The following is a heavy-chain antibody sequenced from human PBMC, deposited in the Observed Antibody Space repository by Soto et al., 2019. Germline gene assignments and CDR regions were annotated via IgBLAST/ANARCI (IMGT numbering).Heavy chain of an antibody. CDR2: IMPVYGTA. V-gene: IGHV1-69*14. J-gene: IGHJ5*02. Sequence: QVQLVQSGAEVKKPGSSVKVSCKASGGTFSNYAISWVRQARGQGLEWMGGIMPVYGTANYAQKFQDRVTITEDKATSTTNMELRSLTSEDTTVYDCTLGYFVWGVDPWGQGTLVTVSS. CDR3: TLGYFVWGVDP. CDR1: GGTFSNYA. D-gene: IGHD3-9*01.